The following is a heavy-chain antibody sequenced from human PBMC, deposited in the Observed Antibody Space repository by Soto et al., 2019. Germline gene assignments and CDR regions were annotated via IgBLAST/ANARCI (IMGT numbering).Heavy chain of an antibody. J-gene: IGHJ4*02. CDR1: GYTFTSYG. V-gene: IGHV1-24*01. CDR3: AHRLAGTVDY. D-gene: IGHD6-19*01. CDR2: FDPEDGET. Sequence: ASVKVSCKASGYTFTSYGISWVRQAPGQGLEWMGGFDPEDGETIYAQKFQGRVTMTEDTSTDTAYMELSSLRSEDTAVYYCAHRLAGTVDYWGQGTLVTVSS.